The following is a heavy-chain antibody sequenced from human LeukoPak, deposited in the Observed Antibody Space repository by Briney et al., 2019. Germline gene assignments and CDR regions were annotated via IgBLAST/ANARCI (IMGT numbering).Heavy chain of an antibody. J-gene: IGHJ4*02. CDR2: IYYSGST. CDR1: GGSISSGSYY. D-gene: IGHD3-3*01. Sequence: SETLSLTCTVSGGSISSGSYYWGWIRQPPGKGLEWIGSIYYSGSTYYNPSLKSRVTISVDTSKDQFSLKLSSVTAADTAVYYCARQGFFWSGYRLPPRRYFDYWGQGPLVTVSS. V-gene: IGHV4-39*01. CDR3: ARQGFFWSGYRLPPRRYFDY.